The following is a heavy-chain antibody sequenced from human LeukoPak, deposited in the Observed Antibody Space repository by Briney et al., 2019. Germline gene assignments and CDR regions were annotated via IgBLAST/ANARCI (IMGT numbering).Heavy chain of an antibody. CDR2: INPNSGGT. CDR1: GYTFTGYY. Sequence: ASVTVSCKASGYTFTGYYMHWVRQAPGQGLEWMGWINPNSGGTNYAQKFQGWVTMTRDTSISTAYMELSRLRSDDTAVYYCAREWIGYCSSTSCYEGGFCDYWGQGTLVTVSS. V-gene: IGHV1-2*04. CDR3: AREWIGYCSSTSCYEGGFCDY. J-gene: IGHJ4*02. D-gene: IGHD2-2*01.